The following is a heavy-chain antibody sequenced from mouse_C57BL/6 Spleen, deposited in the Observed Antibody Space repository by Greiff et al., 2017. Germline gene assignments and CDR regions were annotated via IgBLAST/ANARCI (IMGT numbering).Heavy chain of an antibody. CDR1: GYTFTDYY. J-gene: IGHJ4*01. D-gene: IGHD1-1*01. CDR3: APYYYGSKGDAMDY. V-gene: IGHV1-26*01. CDR2: INPNNGGT. Sequence: VQLQQSGPELVKPGASVKISCKASGYTFTDYYMNWVKQSHGKSLEWIGDINPNNGGTSYNQKFKGKATLTVDKSSSTAYMELRSLTSEDSAVYYCAPYYYGSKGDAMDYWGQGTSVTVSS.